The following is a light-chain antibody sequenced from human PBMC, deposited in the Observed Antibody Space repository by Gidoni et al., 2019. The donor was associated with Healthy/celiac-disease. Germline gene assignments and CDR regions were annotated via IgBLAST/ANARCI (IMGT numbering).Light chain of an antibody. CDR1: TSVSSSY. J-gene: IGKJ4*01. V-gene: IGKV3-20*01. CDR3: QQYGSSPT. CDR2: GAS. Sequence: IVLTQSPGTLSLSPGERAPLSCRASTSVSSSYLDWYQQKPGQAPRLLIYGASSRATGIPDRFSGSGSGTDFTLTISRLGPEDFAVYYCQQYGSSPTFXGXTKVEIK.